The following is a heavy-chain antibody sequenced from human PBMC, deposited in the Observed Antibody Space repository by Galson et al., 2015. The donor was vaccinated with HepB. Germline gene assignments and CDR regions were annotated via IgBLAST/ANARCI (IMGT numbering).Heavy chain of an antibody. CDR1: GFTFSDYW. V-gene: IGHV3-74*01. J-gene: IGHJ6*02. Sequence: SLRLSCAASGFTFSDYWMHWVRQAPGKGLVWFSRIDNDGSSTDYADSVKGRFTISRDNARDTLYLQMNSLRGEDTAVYYCVRGSNDYLGVDVWGQGTTVTVSS. CDR2: IDNDGSST. CDR3: VRGSNDYLGVDV.